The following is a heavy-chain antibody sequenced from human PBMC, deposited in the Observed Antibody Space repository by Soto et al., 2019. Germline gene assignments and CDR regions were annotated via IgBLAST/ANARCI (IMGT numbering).Heavy chain of an antibody. D-gene: IGHD5-12*01. CDR3: VRMGFTGGGYLSYYYYGMDI. Sequence: EVQLVQSGAEVKEPGESLKISCKGSGYSFTKYWIGWVRQMPGKGLEWMAIIYPDESDTRYRPSFQGQVTISADKSISTAYLQWSSLKASDPAMYYCVRMGFTGGGYLSYYYYGMDIWGQGTTVTVSS. CDR1: GYSFTKYW. J-gene: IGHJ6*02. CDR2: IYPDESDT. V-gene: IGHV5-51*03.